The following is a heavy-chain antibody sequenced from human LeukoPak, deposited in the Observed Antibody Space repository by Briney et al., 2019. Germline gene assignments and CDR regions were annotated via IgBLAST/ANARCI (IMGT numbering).Heavy chain of an antibody. J-gene: IGHJ4*02. Sequence: GGSLRLSCAASGFTFSSYWMTWVRQAPGKGLEWVANIKQDGSQKYYVDSVKGRFTVSRDNAKKSLYLQMNSLRAEDTALYYCAREGYGWGSHDYCGQGPVDSVSS. V-gene: IGHV3-7*04. CDR3: AREGYGWGSHDY. CDR1: GFTFSSYW. D-gene: IGHD3-10*01. CDR2: IKQDGSQK.